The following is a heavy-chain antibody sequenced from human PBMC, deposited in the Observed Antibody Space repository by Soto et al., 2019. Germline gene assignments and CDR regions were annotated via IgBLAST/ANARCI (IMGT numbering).Heavy chain of an antibody. CDR3: ARGMTVVAPPDY. Sequence: PEGSLTLSCAASGFPFSCYCRNGLRQDPGKGLDWVSSISSSSRYIYYADSVKGRITISSDNAKNSLYLQMNSLRAEDTAVYYCARGMTVVAPPDYWGQG. CDR1: GFPFSCYC. D-gene: IGHD3-22*01. CDR2: ISSSSRYI. V-gene: IGHV3-21*01. J-gene: IGHJ4*02.